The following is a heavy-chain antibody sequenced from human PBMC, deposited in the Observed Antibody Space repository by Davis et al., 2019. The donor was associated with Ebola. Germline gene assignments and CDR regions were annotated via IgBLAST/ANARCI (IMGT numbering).Heavy chain of an antibody. Sequence: SETLSLTCTVSGGSISSSSYYWGWIRQPPGKGLEWIGSIYYSGSTYYNPSLKSRVTISVDTSKNQFSLKLSSVTAAHTAVYYCASQGINYYYDRNGYYARRYYFDYWSQGTLVTASS. CDR3: ASQGINYYYDRNGYYARRYYFDY. V-gene: IGHV4-39*01. CDR2: IYYSGST. J-gene: IGHJ4*02. D-gene: IGHD3-22*01. CDR1: GGSISSSSYY.